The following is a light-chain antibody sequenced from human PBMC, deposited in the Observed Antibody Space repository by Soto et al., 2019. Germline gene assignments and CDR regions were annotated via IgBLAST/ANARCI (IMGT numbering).Light chain of an antibody. V-gene: IGKV1-5*03. CDR3: QQYNRYRT. Sequence: DIQMTQSPSTLSASVGDRVTITCRASQSNSTWLAWYQHKPGKAPKLLIYKASNLESGVPSRFSGSGSGTEFTLTISSLEPDDFATYYCQQYNRYRTFGQGTKVEMK. CDR2: KAS. CDR1: QSNSTW. J-gene: IGKJ1*01.